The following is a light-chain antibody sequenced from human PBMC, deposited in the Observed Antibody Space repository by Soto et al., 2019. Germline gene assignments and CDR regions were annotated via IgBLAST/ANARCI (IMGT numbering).Light chain of an antibody. Sequence: DIVLTQTPLSSPVTLGQPASISCRSSQSLLHSDGNTYLSWLQQRPGQPPRLLIYKTSNRFSGVPDRFSGRGAGTDFTLKISRVEAEDVGVYYCMQATQYPPYTFGQGNKLEI. CDR2: KTS. V-gene: IGKV2-24*01. CDR3: MQATQYPPYT. CDR1: QSLLHSDGNTY. J-gene: IGKJ2*01.